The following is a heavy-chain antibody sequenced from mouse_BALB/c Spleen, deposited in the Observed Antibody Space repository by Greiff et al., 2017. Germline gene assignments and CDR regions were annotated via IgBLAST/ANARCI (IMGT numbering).Heavy chain of an antibody. CDR3: ARAYDYDFAWFAY. Sequence: EVMLVESGGGLVKPGGSLKLSCAASGFTFSSYAMSWVRQTPEKRLEWVASISSGGSTYYPDSVKGRFTISRDNARNILYLQMSSLRSEDTAMYYCARAYDYDFAWFAYWGQGTLVTVSA. CDR1: GFTFSSYA. CDR2: ISSGGST. D-gene: IGHD2-4*01. J-gene: IGHJ3*01. V-gene: IGHV5-6-5*01.